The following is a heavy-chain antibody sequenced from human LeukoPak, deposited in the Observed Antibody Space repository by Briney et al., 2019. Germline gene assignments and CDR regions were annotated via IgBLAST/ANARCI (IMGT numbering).Heavy chain of an antibody. CDR3: AKDWFGSSGYSDY. CDR2: IGGSGGST. D-gene: IGHD3-22*01. J-gene: IGHJ4*02. Sequence: GGSLRLSCAASGFTFSSYAMSWVRQAPGKGLEWVSAIGGSGGSTYYADSVKGRFTISRDNSKNTLYLQMNSLRAEDTAVYYCAKDWFGSSGYSDYWGQGTLVTVSS. CDR1: GFTFSSYA. V-gene: IGHV3-23*01.